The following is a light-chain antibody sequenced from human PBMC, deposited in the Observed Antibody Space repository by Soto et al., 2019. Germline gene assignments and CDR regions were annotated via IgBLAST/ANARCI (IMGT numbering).Light chain of an antibody. CDR1: QSLVYSDGDTY. J-gene: IGKJ1*01. CDR3: MQDKHWWT. CDR2: KVS. V-gene: IGKV2-30*01. Sequence: DIVMTQSPLYLAVTLGQPASISCRSSQSLVYSDGDTYLNWFHQRPGQSPRRLIYKVSNRDSGVPDRFSGSGSGTDFTLKISRVEADDVGVYYCMQDKHWWTFGQGTKVEI.